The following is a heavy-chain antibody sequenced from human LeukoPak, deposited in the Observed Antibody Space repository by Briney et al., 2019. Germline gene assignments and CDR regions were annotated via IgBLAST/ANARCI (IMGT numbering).Heavy chain of an antibody. CDR2: IYTSGST. CDR3: ARGPLWFGV. D-gene: IGHD3-10*01. CDR1: GGSISSGSYY. V-gene: IGHV4-61*02. J-gene: IGHJ6*04. Sequence: PSETLSLTCTVSGGSISSGSYYWSWIRQPAGKGLEWIGRIYTSGSTNYNPSLKSRVTISVDTSKNQFSLKLSSVTAADTAVYYCARGPLWFGVWGKGTTVTVSS.